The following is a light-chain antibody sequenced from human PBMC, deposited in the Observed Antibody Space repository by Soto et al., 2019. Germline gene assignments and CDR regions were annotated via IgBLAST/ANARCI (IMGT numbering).Light chain of an antibody. CDR1: QSVDSTY. Sequence: DIVLTQSPGTLSLSPGESATLSCRASQSVDSTYIAWYQQKPGQAPRLLIFGASGRATGIPDRFSGSGSGTDFTLTISRLEPEDFAVYYCQQYGRSPFTFGPGTKVDIK. J-gene: IGKJ3*01. V-gene: IGKV3-20*01. CDR3: QQYGRSPFT. CDR2: GAS.